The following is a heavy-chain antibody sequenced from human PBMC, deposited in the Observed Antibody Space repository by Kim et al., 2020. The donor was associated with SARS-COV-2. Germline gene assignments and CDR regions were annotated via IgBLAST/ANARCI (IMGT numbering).Heavy chain of an antibody. Sequence: GGSLRLSCAASGFTFSSYAMSWVRQAPGKGLEWVSAISGSGGSTYYADSVKGRFTISRDNSKNTLYLQMNSLRAEDTAVYYCAKLGVQPTHGHYGMDVWGQGTTVTVSS. CDR3: AKLGVQPTHGHYGMDV. CDR1: GFTFSSYA. CDR2: ISGSGGST. V-gene: IGHV3-23*01. J-gene: IGHJ6*02. D-gene: IGHD1-1*01.